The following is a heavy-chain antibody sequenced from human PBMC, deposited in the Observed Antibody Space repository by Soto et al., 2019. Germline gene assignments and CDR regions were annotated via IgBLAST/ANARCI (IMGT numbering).Heavy chain of an antibody. CDR2: ISTSGGST. Sequence: EVQLVESGGGLVQPGGSLRLSCEASGFTFSNYAMSWVRQAPGKGLEWVSGISTSGGSTFYADSVKGRFAISRDNSKNTLYLLMSGLRAEDTALYYCAKSKPLVPAASDYFDYWGQGTLVAVSS. D-gene: IGHD2-2*01. CDR3: AKSKPLVPAASDYFDY. CDR1: GFTFSNYA. J-gene: IGHJ4*02. V-gene: IGHV3-23*04.